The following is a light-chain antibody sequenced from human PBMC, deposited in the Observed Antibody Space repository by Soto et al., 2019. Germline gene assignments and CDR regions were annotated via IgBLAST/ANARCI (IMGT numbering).Light chain of an antibody. CDR1: QSLSSY. Sequence: EIVLTQSPGTLSLSPGERATLSCRASQSLSSYLAWYQQKPGQAPRLLIYGASSRATGSPDRFSGSGSGTDFTLTISRLEPEDFAVYYCRQYGSSPSYTFGQGTKLEIK. V-gene: IGKV3-20*01. CDR2: GAS. J-gene: IGKJ2*01. CDR3: RQYGSSPSYT.